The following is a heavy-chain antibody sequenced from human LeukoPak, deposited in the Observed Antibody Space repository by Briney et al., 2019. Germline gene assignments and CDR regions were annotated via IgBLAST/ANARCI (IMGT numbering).Heavy chain of an antibody. Sequence: SETLSLTCTVSGGPISSSNYYWGWIRQPPGKGLEWIGSIYYSGNTYYNPSLKSRVTISVDASKNQFSLKLSSVTAADTAVYYCARGTHYGEYVFDYWGQGTLVTVSS. CDR3: ARGTHYGEYVFDY. CDR2: IYYSGNT. CDR1: GGPISSSNYY. D-gene: IGHD4-17*01. J-gene: IGHJ4*02. V-gene: IGHV4-39*07.